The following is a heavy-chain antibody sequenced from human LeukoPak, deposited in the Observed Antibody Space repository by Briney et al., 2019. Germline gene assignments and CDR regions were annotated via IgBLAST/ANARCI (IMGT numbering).Heavy chain of an antibody. V-gene: IGHV4-61*02. CDR1: GGSISSGSYY. CDR3: ARAGKRYSSSWSYYDY. J-gene: IGHJ4*02. Sequence: QPSQTLSLTCTVSGGSISSGSYYWSWIRQPAGKGLEWIGRIYTSGSTNYNPSLKSRVTISVDTSKNQFSLKLSSVTAADTAVHYCARAGKRYSSSWSYYDYWGQGTLVTVSS. D-gene: IGHD6-13*01. CDR2: IYTSGST.